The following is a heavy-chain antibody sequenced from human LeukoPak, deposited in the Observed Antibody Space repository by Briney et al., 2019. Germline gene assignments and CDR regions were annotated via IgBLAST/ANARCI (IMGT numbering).Heavy chain of an antibody. CDR1: GGSISSSSYY. CDR2: IYYSGST. Sequence: SETLSLTCTVSGGSISSSSYYWGWIRQPPGKGLEWIGSIYYSGSTYYNPSLKSRVTISVDTSKNQFSLKLSSVTAADTAVYYCARPSTTAMVTRIDYWGQGTLVTVSS. D-gene: IGHD5-18*01. J-gene: IGHJ4*02. V-gene: IGHV4-39*07. CDR3: ARPSTTAMVTRIDY.